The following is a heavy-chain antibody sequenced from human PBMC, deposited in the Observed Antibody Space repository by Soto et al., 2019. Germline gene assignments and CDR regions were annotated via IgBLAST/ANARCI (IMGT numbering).Heavy chain of an antibody. Sequence: SETLSLTCTVSGGSISSYYWSWIRQPPGKGLEWIGYIYYSGSTNYNPSLKSRVTISVDTSKNQFSLKLSSVTAADTAVYYCARQYGDYVGGENWFDPWGQGTLVTVSS. CDR1: GGSISSYY. CDR3: ARQYGDYVGGENWFDP. D-gene: IGHD4-17*01. CDR2: IYYSGST. J-gene: IGHJ5*02. V-gene: IGHV4-59*08.